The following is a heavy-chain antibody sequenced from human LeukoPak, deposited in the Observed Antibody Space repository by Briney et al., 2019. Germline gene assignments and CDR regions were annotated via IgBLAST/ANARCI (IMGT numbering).Heavy chain of an antibody. J-gene: IGHJ4*02. CDR2: IYYSGST. CDR3: ARARYDGGKRVDY. Sequence: PSETLSLTCTVSGGSISSYFWSWIRQPPGKGLEWIGYIYYSGSTNYNPSLKSRVTISVDTSKNQFSLKLSSVTAADTAVYYCARARYDGGKRVDYWGQGTLVTVSS. CDR1: GGSISSYF. V-gene: IGHV4-59*01. D-gene: IGHD4-23*01.